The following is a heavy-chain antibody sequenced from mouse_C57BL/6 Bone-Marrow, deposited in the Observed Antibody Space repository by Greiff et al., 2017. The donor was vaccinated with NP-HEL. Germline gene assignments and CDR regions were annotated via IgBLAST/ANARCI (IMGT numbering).Heavy chain of an antibody. CDR1: GYTFTDYY. V-gene: IGHV1-26*01. Sequence: EVQLQQSGPELVKPGASVKISCKASGYTFTDYYMNWVKQSHGKSLEWIGDINPNNGGTSYNQKFKGKATLTVDKSSSTAYMELRSLTSEDSAVYYCARGGPVRFAYWGQGTLVTVSA. CDR3: ARGGPVRFAY. CDR2: INPNNGGT. D-gene: IGHD1-1*01. J-gene: IGHJ3*01.